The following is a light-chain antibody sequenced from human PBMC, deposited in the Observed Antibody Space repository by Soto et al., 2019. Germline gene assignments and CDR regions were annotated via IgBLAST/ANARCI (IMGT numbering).Light chain of an antibody. Sequence: SSLTQPASVSGSPGQSITISCTGTIIDIETYNLVSWYQQYPGKAPKLLIYEDSKRPSGVSDRFSGSKSVNTASLTIYGLQAEDEADYHCCSFAGRNTFVFGAGTQLTGL. J-gene: IGLJ1*01. CDR2: EDS. CDR3: CSFAGRNTFV. V-gene: IGLV2-23*01. CDR1: IIDIETYNL.